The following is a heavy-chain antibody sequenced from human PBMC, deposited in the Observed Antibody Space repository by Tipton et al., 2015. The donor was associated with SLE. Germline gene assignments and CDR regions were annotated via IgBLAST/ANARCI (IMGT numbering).Heavy chain of an antibody. CDR1: GFTVSSNY. CDR2: IRSKVYRGTT. V-gene: IGHV3-49*04. D-gene: IGHD5-18*01. Sequence: SLRLSCAASGFTVSSNYMSWVRQAPGEGLEWVGFIRSKVYRGTTEYAASVKGRFTISRDDSKSIAYLQMNSLKTEDTAVYYCTTDLYVWKQLSDAFDIWGQGTMVTVSS. J-gene: IGHJ3*02. CDR3: TTDLYVWKQLSDAFDI.